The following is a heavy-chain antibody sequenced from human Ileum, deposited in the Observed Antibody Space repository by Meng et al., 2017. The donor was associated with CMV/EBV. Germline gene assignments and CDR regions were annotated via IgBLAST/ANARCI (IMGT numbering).Heavy chain of an antibody. V-gene: IGHV4-34*01. CDR1: CGSFSGYY. D-gene: IGHD4-11*01. CDR2: FNHYGST. Sequence: QVQLQEWGAGLLKPSGPLALTCSVYCGSFSGYYWSWIRQVPGKGLEWIGEFNHYGSTNYNPSLKSRVTISVDTSKNQFSLNLSSVTAADTAVYYCASGKSNLEYWGQGTLVTVSS. J-gene: IGHJ4*02. CDR3: ASGKSNLEY.